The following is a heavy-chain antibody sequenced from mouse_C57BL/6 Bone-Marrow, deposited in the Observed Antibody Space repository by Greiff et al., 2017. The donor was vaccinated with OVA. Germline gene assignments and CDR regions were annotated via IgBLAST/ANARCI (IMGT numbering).Heavy chain of an antibody. CDR1: GYTFTDYN. CDR3: ARKTTVVDY. J-gene: IGHJ2*01. Sequence: EVKLQESGPELVKPGASVKMSCKASGYTFTDYNMHWVKQSHGKSLEWIGYINPNNGGTSYNQKFKGKATLTVNKSSSTAYMALRSLTSEDSAVYYGARKTTVVDYWGQGTTLTVSS. V-gene: IGHV1-22*01. D-gene: IGHD1-1*01. CDR2: INPNNGGT.